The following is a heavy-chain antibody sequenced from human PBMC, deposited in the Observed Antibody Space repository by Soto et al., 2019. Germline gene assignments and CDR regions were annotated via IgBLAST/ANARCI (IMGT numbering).Heavy chain of an antibody. D-gene: IGHD5-12*01. V-gene: IGHV4-59*01. CDR3: ARLEMATMRD. CDR2: IYYSGST. CDR1: GGSISSYY. Sequence: QVQLQESGPGLVKPSETLSLTCTVSGGSISSYYWSWIRQPPGKGLEWIGYIYYSGSTNYNPSLKSRVTISVDTSKNQFSLKLSSVTAADTAVYYCARLEMATMRDWGQGTLVTVSS. J-gene: IGHJ4*02.